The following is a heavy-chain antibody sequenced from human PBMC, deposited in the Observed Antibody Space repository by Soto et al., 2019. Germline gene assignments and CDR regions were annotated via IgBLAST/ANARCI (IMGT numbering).Heavy chain of an antibody. CDR2: IYYSGST. CDR3: ARLWFWGSGSTGNTYWFDP. D-gene: IGHD1-7*01. J-gene: IGHJ5*02. V-gene: IGHV4-39*01. Sequence: QLQLQESGPGLVKPSETLSLTCTVSGGSISSSSYYWGWIRQPPGKGLEWIGSIYYSGSTYYNPSLKSRVTISVDTSKNQFSLKLSSVTAADTAVYYCARLWFWGSGSTGNTYWFDPWGQGTLVTVSS. CDR1: GGSISSSSYY.